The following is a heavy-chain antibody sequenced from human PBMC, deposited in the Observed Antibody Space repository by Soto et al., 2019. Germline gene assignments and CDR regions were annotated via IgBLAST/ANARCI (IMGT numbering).Heavy chain of an antibody. CDR1: GGSISSGGYY. J-gene: IGHJ3*02. D-gene: IGHD3-3*01. V-gene: IGHV4-31*03. CDR2: IYYSGST. Sequence: QVQLQESGPGLVKPSQTLSLTCTVSGGSISSGGYYWRWIRQHPGKGLEWIGYIYYSGSTYYSPSLKSRVTISLDTSKTQFSLKLSSVTAADTAVYYCARDSPYDFWSGYSYAFDIWGQGTMVTVSS. CDR3: ARDSPYDFWSGYSYAFDI.